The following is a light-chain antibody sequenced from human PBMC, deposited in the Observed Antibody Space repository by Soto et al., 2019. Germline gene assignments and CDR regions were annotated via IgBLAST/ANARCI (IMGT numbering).Light chain of an antibody. CDR3: HQYDTSPLT. J-gene: IGKJ4*01. CDR2: DTS. CDR1: QSIDTRR. Sequence: ELELAQSPGTLSLPPGARATLSCRASQSIDTRRIAWFQQKPGQAPRLLIYDTSSRVTGIPDRFSGSGSETDFNFTITKLDPEDGAVYDGHQYDTSPLTFGGGTKGDI. V-gene: IGKV3-20*01.